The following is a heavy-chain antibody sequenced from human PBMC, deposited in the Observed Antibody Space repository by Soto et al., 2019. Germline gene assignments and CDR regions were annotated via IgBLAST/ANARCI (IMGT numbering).Heavy chain of an antibody. CDR2: IYNSGST. Sequence: PSETLSLTCAVSGGSISRAGYSWSWIRQSPGKGLEWIGYIYNSGSTFYNPSLKSRLTISVDRSKNQLSLQLNSVTAADTAVYYCASSRVVTTYFDYWGQGTLVTGSS. D-gene: IGHD2-21*02. V-gene: IGHV4-30-2*06. CDR1: GGSISRAGYS. CDR3: ASSRVVTTYFDY. J-gene: IGHJ4*02.